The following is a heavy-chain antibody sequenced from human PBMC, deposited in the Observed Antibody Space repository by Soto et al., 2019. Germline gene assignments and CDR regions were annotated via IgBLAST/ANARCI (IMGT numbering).Heavy chain of an antibody. CDR3: AREGLRITMVKWAFDI. J-gene: IGHJ3*02. Sequence: QVQLVQSGAEVKKPGASVKVSCKASGYTFTGYYMHWVRQAPGQGLEWMGWINPNSGGTNYAQKFQGWVTMTRDTSISTAYMELSRLRSDDTAVYYCAREGLRITMVKWAFDIWGQGTMVTVSS. CDR1: GYTFTGYY. D-gene: IGHD3-10*01. V-gene: IGHV1-2*04. CDR2: INPNSGGT.